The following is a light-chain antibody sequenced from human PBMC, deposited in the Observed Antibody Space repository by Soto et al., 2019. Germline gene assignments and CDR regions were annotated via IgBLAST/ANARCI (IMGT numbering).Light chain of an antibody. Sequence: DVVMTQSPLSLPVTPGEPASISCRSSQSLLHSNGYNYLDWYLQKPGQSPQLLIYLGSNRASGVPDRLSASGSGTDFALKISRSEAEDVCVYYCMHGLHAPHTFDPGTKMEIK. V-gene: IGKV2-28*01. CDR1: QSLLHSNGYNY. CDR2: LGS. J-gene: IGKJ4*01. CDR3: MHGLHAPHT.